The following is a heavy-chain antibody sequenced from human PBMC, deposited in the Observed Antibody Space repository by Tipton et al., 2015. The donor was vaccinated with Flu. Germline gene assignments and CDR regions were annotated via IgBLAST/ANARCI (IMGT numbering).Heavy chain of an antibody. CDR1: GFSFTDYW. CDR2: MSPGDSDSDT. J-gene: IGHJ4*02. CDR3: ATVGASAAWFDY. D-gene: IGHD1-26*01. V-gene: IGHV5-51*03. Sequence: VQLVQSGAEVKKPGESLKISCKGSGFSFTDYWIGWVRQMPGKGLEWMGAMSPGDSDSDTTYSPSFQGQVTISDDKSINTAFLQWSSLKASDNAIYYCATVGASAAWFDYWGQGTLVTVSS.